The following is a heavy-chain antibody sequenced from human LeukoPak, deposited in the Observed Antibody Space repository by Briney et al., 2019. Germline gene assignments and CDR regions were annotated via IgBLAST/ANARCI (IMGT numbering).Heavy chain of an antibody. CDR1: GGSISSGSYY. CDR3: ARDATAQLQSGWFDP. V-gene: IGHV4-61*02. CDR2: IYTSGST. D-gene: IGHD5-24*01. Sequence: PSETLSLTCTVSGGSISSGSYYWSWIRQPAGKGLEWIGRIYTSGSTNYNPSLKNRVTISVDTSKNQFSLKLSSVTAADTAVYYCARDATAQLQSGWFDPWGQGTLVTVSS. J-gene: IGHJ5*02.